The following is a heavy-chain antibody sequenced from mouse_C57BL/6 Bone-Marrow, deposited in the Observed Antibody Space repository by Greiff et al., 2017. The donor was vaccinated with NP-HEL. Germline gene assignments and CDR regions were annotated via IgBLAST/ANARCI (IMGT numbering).Heavy chain of an antibody. CDR2: IDPSDSET. CDR1: GYTFTSYW. V-gene: IGHV1-52*01. D-gene: IGHD1-1*01. CDR3: ARDYYGSDWYFDV. J-gene: IGHJ1*03. Sequence: VQLQESGAELVRPGSSVKLSCKASGYTFTSYWMHWVKQRPIQGLEWIGNIDPSDSETHYNQKFKDKATLTVDKSSSTAYMQLSSLTSEDSAVYYCARDYYGSDWYFDVWGTGTTVTVSS.